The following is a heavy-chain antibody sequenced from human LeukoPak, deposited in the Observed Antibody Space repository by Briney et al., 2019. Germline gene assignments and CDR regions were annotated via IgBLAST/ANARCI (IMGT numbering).Heavy chain of an antibody. CDR3: ATDLVIVSSWPGEHNFDY. Sequence: GASVKVSCKVSGYTLTELSMHWVRQAPGKGLEWMGGFDPEDGETIYAQKFQGRVTMTEDTSTDTAYMELSSLRSEDTAVYYCATDLVIVSSWPGEHNFDYWGQGTLVTVSS. CDR1: GYTLTELS. V-gene: IGHV1-24*01. CDR2: FDPEDGET. D-gene: IGHD6-13*01. J-gene: IGHJ4*02.